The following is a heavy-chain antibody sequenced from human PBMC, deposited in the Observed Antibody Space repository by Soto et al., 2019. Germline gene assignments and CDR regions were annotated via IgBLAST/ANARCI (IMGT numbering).Heavy chain of an antibody. D-gene: IGHD5-12*01. CDR2: IYYSGST. CDR1: GGSISSSSYY. CDR3: ARLVAPRVPGAEYFQH. J-gene: IGHJ1*01. Sequence: QLQLQESGPGLVKPSETLSLTCTVSGGSISSSSYYWGWIRQPPGKGLEWIGSIYYSGSTYYNPSLKSRVTISADTSKNQSSLKLSSVTAADTAVYYCARLVAPRVPGAEYFQHWGQGTLVTASS. V-gene: IGHV4-39*01.